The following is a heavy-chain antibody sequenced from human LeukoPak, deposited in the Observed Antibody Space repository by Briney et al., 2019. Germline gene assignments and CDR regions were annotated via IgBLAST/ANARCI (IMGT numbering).Heavy chain of an antibody. J-gene: IGHJ4*02. CDR1: GFTSSSYA. CDR2: ISYDGSNK. V-gene: IGHV3-30-3*01. CDR3: ARGPIWYDSSGYYPPTGY. Sequence: PGRSLRLSCAASGFTSSSYAMHWVRQAPGKGLEWVAVISYDGSNKYYADSVKGRFTISRDNSKNTLYLQMNSLRAEDTAVYYCARGPIWYDSSGYYPPTGYWGQGTLVTVSS. D-gene: IGHD3-22*01.